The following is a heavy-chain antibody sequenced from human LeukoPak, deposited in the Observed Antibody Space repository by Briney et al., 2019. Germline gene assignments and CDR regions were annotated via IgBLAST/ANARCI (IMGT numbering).Heavy chain of an antibody. CDR2: ISSSSSYI. J-gene: IGHJ4*02. D-gene: IGHD5-12*01. Sequence: GGSLRLSCAASGFTFSSYSMNWVRQAPGKGLEWVSSISSSSSYIYYADSVKGRFTISRDNSRNTLYLQMSSLRAEDTAVYYCASVIKGSGYDGFDYWGQGTLVTVSS. CDR3: ASVIKGSGYDGFDY. CDR1: GFTFSSYS. V-gene: IGHV3-21*04.